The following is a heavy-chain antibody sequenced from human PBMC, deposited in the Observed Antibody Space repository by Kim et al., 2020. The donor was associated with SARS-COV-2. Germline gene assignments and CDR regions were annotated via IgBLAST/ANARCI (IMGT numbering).Heavy chain of an antibody. CDR3: ARPRGNGWFDP. CDR1: GASISGTSSY. Sequence: SETLSLTCTVSGASISGTSSYWGWIRQPPGKGLEWIGSIYYSGTTYYNPSLKSRVTISVDTSKNQFSRKLSSVTAADTAVYYCARPRGNGWFDPWAQGTL. V-gene: IGHV4-39*01. CDR2: IYYSGTT. D-gene: IGHD2-8*01. J-gene: IGHJ5*02.